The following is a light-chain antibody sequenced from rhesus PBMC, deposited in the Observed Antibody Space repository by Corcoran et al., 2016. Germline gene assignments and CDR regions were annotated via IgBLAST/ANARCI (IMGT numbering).Light chain of an antibody. J-gene: IGKJ2*01. V-gene: IGKV2-104*02. CDR1: QSLLDREDGNTY. CDR3: MKALEFPPS. Sequence: DLVMTQTPLSLPVTPGEPASISCRSSQSLLDREDGNTYSDWYLQKPGQSPQLLISEVYNRPSGVQDRLSGSGSNTDFTLKISRVEAEDVGVYYCMKALEFPPSFGQGTKVEIK. CDR2: EVY.